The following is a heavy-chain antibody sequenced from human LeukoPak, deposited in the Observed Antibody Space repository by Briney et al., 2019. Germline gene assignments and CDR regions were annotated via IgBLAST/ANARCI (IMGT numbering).Heavy chain of an antibody. J-gene: IGHJ4*02. Sequence: PSETLSLTCAVYGGSFSGYYWSWIRQPPGKGLEWIGEINHSGSTNYNPSLKGRVTISVDTSKNQFSLKLSSVTAADTAVYYCARRYYYDSSGYYYDSWGQGTLVTVSS. CDR1: GGSFSGYY. CDR3: ARRYYYDSSGYYYDS. V-gene: IGHV4-34*01. CDR2: INHSGST. D-gene: IGHD3-22*01.